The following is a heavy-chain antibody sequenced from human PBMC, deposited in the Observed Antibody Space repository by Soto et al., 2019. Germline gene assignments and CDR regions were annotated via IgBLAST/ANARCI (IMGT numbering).Heavy chain of an antibody. Sequence: SETLSLTCAVYGGSFSGYYWSWIRQPPGKGLEWIGEINHSGSANYNPSLKSRVTMSVDRSKNQFSLNLSSVTAADTAVYYCARNHCSGGSCYLFFDYWGLGNMVTVSS. CDR2: INHSGSA. V-gene: IGHV4-34*01. CDR1: GGSFSGYY. CDR3: ARNHCSGGSCYLFFDY. J-gene: IGHJ4*02. D-gene: IGHD2-15*01.